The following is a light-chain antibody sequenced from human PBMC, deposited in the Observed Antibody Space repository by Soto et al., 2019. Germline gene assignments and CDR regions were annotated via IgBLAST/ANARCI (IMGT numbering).Light chain of an antibody. CDR2: AAS. J-gene: IGKJ1*01. V-gene: IGKV1-17*01. CDR3: LQHNSYPWT. CDR1: QSISSY. Sequence: DIQMTQSPSSLSASVGDRVTITCRASQSISSYLNWYQQKPGKAPKLLIYAASSLQSGVPSRFSGSGFGTEFTLTISSLQPDDFATYYCLQHNSYPWTFGQGTKVDIK.